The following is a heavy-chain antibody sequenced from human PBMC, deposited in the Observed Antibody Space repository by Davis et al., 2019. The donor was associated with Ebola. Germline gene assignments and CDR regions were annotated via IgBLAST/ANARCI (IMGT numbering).Heavy chain of an antibody. CDR1: GGTFSSYA. Sequence: SVKVSCKASGGTFSSYAISWVRQAPGQGLEWMGRIIPILGIANYAQKFQGRVTITADKSTSTAYMELSSLRSEDTAVYYCARGGTTVNPSYYGMDVWGQGTTVTVSS. CDR3: ARGGTTVNPSYYGMDV. D-gene: IGHD4-11*01. J-gene: IGHJ6*02. CDR2: IIPILGIA. V-gene: IGHV1-69*04.